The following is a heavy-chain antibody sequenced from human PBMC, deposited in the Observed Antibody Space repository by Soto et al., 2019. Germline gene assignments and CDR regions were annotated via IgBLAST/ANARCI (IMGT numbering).Heavy chain of an antibody. CDR2: VIPIFGAP. Sequence: QVQLVQSGAEVKKPGSSVKVSCKSSGGTFGSYAISWMRQAPGQGLEWMGGVIPIFGAPDYAQKFHGRVTITADSTTSTAYLDLSSLKSADTAVYYCANIRLTISHQEEDAIWGQGTLVTVSS. CDR3: ANIRLTISHQEEDAI. D-gene: IGHD3-16*01. J-gene: IGHJ4*02. CDR1: GGTFGSYA. V-gene: IGHV1-69*06.